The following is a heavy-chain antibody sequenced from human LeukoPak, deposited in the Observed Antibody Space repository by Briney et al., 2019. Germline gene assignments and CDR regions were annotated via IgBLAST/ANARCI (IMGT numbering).Heavy chain of an antibody. D-gene: IGHD2-21*01. CDR2: IKVDGSER. CDR1: GFTFSEYW. J-gene: IGHJ5*02. CDR3: VRDATRGGDLDH. V-gene: IGHV3-7*01. Sequence: GGSLRLSCAASGFTFSEYWMMWVRQAPGKGLEWVAQIKVDGSERYYVDSVRGRFTISRDNAKNSLDLQMNTLRVEDTAVYYCVRDATRGGDLDHWGQGTLVTVSS.